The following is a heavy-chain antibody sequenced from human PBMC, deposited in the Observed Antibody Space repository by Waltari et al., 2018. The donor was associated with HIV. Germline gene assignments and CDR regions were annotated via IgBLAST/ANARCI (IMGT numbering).Heavy chain of an antibody. J-gene: IGHJ1*01. CDR1: GGSISSSSYY. CDR2: IYYSGRT. CDR3: ARDLYSSSGGYFQH. D-gene: IGHD6-13*01. Sequence: QLQLQESGPGLVKPSETLSLTCTVSGGSISSSSYYWGWIRQPPGKGLEWIGSIYYSGRTYYNPSLKSRVTISVDTSKNQFSLKLSSVTAADTAVYYCARDLYSSSGGYFQHWGQGTLVTVSS. V-gene: IGHV4-39*02.